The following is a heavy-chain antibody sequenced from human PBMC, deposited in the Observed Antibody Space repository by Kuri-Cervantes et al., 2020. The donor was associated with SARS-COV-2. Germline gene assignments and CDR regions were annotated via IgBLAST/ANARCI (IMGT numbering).Heavy chain of an antibody. D-gene: IGHD6-13*01. CDR1: GFTFSDYY. Sequence: GESLKISCAASGFTFSDYYMSWIRQAPGKGLEWVSYISSSGSTIYYADSVKGRFTISRDNAKNSLYLQMNSLRAEDTAVYYCARVRAAAGHIDYWGQGTRVTVSS. CDR2: ISSSGSTI. V-gene: IGHV3-11*01. J-gene: IGHJ4*02. CDR3: ARVRAAAGHIDY.